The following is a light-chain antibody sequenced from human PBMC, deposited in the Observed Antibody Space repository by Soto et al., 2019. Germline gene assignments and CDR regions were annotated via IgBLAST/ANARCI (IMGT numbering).Light chain of an antibody. Sequence: DIEMTHSPSTLSASVGDRVTITCRASQSISSWLAWYQQKPGKAPKLLIYDASRLESGVPSRFSGSGSGTEFTLTISSLQPDDFATYHCQQYNSYSSFGGGTKVDIK. V-gene: IGKV1-5*01. J-gene: IGKJ4*01. CDR1: QSISSW. CDR2: DAS. CDR3: QQYNSYSS.